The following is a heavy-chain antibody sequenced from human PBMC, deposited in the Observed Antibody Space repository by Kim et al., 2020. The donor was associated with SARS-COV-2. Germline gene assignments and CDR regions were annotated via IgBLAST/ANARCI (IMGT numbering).Heavy chain of an antibody. CDR2: INPSGGST. CDR1: GYTFTSYY. CDR3: AKYADSSSWQYNWFDP. D-gene: IGHD6-13*01. V-gene: IGHV1-46*01. Sequence: ASVKVSCKASGYTFTSYYMHWVRQAPGQGLEWMGIINPSGGSTSYAQKFQGRVTMTRDTSTSTVYMELSSLRSEDTAVYYCAKYADSSSWQYNWFDPWGQGTLVTVSS. J-gene: IGHJ5*02.